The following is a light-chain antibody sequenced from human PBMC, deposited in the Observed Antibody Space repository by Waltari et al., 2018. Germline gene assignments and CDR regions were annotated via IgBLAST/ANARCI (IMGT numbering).Light chain of an antibody. CDR2: NVS. J-gene: IGLJ3*02. CDR1: SSDIGTYNF. CDR3: SSYTGSSTLWV. Sequence: QSALTQPASVSGSPGQSITISCPGTSSDIGTYNFVSGYQPTPGKAPKLMIYNVSFRPSGVSNRFSGSKSGNTASLTISGLQAEDEADYYCSSYTGSSTLWVFGGGTKLSVL. V-gene: IGLV2-14*03.